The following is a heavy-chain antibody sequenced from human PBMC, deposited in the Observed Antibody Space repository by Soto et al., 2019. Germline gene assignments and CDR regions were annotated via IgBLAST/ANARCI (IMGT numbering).Heavy chain of an antibody. CDR1: GGSIGSGTYY. Sequence: SETLSLTCTVSGGSIGSGTYYWGWIRQPPGKGLEWIGSVYYRGSTYYDPSLKSRVTISVDTSKNQLSLQLSSVSAADTAMYYCASHVKWLAPKQFDYWGQGTLVPV. D-gene: IGHD6-19*01. CDR2: VYYRGST. V-gene: IGHV4-39*01. J-gene: IGHJ4*02. CDR3: ASHVKWLAPKQFDY.